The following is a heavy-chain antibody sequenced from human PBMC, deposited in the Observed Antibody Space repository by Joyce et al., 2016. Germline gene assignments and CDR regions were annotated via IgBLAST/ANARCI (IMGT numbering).Heavy chain of an antibody. CDR3: AKHGNYGPYYFDY. V-gene: IGHV3-23*01. J-gene: IGHJ4*02. CDR2: ISDRGGRT. CDR1: GFTFSSYA. D-gene: IGHD3-10*01. Sequence: EVQLLESGGGLVQHGGSLRLSCAASGFTFSSYAMSWVRQAPGKGLEWVSGISDRGGRTYYADSVKGRFTISSDNSKNTLFLQMSSLRAEDTAVYYCAKHGNYGPYYFDYWGQGTLVTVSS.